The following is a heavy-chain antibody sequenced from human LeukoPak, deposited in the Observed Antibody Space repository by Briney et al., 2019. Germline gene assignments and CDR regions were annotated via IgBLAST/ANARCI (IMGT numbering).Heavy chain of an antibody. J-gene: IGHJ4*02. V-gene: IGHV4-39*01. CDR1: GGSINTSSHY. Sequence: SETLSLTCTVSGGSINTSSHYWGWIRQPPGKGLEWIGSIYYTGSTYFNPSLKSRVTISVDTSKNQFSLKLPSVTAADTALYYCARHRNNWDYVGHFDFWGQGTLVTVSS. CDR2: IYYTGST. CDR3: ARHRNNWDYVGHFDF. D-gene: IGHD1-7*01.